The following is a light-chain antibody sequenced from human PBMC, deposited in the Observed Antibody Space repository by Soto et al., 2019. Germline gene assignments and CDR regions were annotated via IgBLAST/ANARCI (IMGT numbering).Light chain of an antibody. CDR3: MQALQTPLT. Sequence: DIVMTQSPLSLSVTPGAPACISCRSSQALVHDNGFYFLNWYLQKPGQSPQLLISLGSSRASGVPDRFSGSASGTDFTLIISRVEAEDVGIYYCMQALQTPLTFGGGTKVDIK. CDR1: QALVHDNGFYF. CDR2: LGS. J-gene: IGKJ4*01. V-gene: IGKV2-28*01.